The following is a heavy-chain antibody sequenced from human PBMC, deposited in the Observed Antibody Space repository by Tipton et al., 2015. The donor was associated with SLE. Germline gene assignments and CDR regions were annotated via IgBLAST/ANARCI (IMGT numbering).Heavy chain of an antibody. J-gene: IGHJ1*01. CDR3: ARHQITGNVIGYFQH. D-gene: IGHD1-20*01. CDR1: GGSISSYY. CDR2: IYYSGST. Sequence: TLSLTCTVSGGSISSYYWSWIRQPQGKGLEWIGYIYYSGSTNYNPSLKSRVTISVDTSKNQFSLKLSSVTAADTAVYYCARHQITGNVIGYFQHWGQGTLVTVSS. V-gene: IGHV4-59*07.